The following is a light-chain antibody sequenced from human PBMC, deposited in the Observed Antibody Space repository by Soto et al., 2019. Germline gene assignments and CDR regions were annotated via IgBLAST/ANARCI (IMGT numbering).Light chain of an antibody. J-gene: IGKJ4*01. CDR3: QQRSNWPLS. CDR1: QSIRSY. Sequence: EIVLTQSPATLSLSPGDRATLSCRASQSIRSYLAWYQQKPGQAPRLLIYDASNRATGIPARFSGSGSGTDFTLTISSLEPEDFAVYYCQQRSNWPLSFGGGTKVELK. CDR2: DAS. V-gene: IGKV3-11*01.